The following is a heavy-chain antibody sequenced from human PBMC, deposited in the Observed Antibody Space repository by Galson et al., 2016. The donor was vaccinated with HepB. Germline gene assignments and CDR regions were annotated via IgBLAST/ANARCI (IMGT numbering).Heavy chain of an antibody. D-gene: IGHD5-18*01. V-gene: IGHV3-30-3*01. J-gene: IGHJ4*02. Sequence: SLRLSCAASGFTFSIYAMHWVRQAPGKGLEWVAVISYDGSNKYYADSVKGRFTISRDNSKNTLYLQMNSLRAEDTAVYYRARDGDVDTAMVTPELGYWGQGTLVTVSS. CDR2: ISYDGSNK. CDR3: ARDGDVDTAMVTPELGY. CDR1: GFTFSIYA.